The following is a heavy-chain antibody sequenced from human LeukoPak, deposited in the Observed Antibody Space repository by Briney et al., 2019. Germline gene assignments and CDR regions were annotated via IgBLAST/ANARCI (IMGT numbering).Heavy chain of an antibody. V-gene: IGHV5-51*01. J-gene: IGHJ3*02. CDR1: GYSFTSYW. CDR3: ARHSYSGNYYAAFDI. Sequence: GESLKISCKGSGYSFTSYWIGWVRQMPGKGLEWMGIIYPGDSDTRYSPSFQGQVTISADKSVSTAYLQWSSLKASDTAMYYCARHSYSGNYYAAFDIWXXGTXVXXSS. CDR2: IYPGDSDT. D-gene: IGHD1-26*01.